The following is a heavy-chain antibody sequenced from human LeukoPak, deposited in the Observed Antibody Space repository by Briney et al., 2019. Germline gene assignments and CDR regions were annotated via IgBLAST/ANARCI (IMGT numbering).Heavy chain of an antibody. CDR1: GGTFSSYA. D-gene: IGHD3-9*01. V-gene: IGHV1-69*04. CDR3: ASNLRGGYDILTGSGFDY. CDR2: IIPILGIA. J-gene: IGHJ4*02. Sequence: GSSVKVSCKASGGTFSSYAISWVRQAPGQGLEWMGRIIPILGIANYAQKFQGRVTITADKSTSTAYMELSSLRSEDTAVYYCASNLRGGYDILTGSGFDYWGQGTLVTVSS.